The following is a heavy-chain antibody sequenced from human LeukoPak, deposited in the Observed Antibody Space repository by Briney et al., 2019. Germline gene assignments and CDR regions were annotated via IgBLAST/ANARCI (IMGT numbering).Heavy chain of an antibody. CDR2: IYYSGST. D-gene: IGHD2/OR15-2a*01. CDR3: AREAPKMGNILDY. CDR1: GGSISSYY. J-gene: IGHJ4*02. V-gene: IGHV4-59*01. Sequence: SETLSLTCTVSGGSISSYYWSWIRQPPGKGLEWIGYIYYSGSTNYNPSLKSRVTISVDTSKNQFSLKLSSVTAADTAVYYCAREAPKMGNILDYWGQGTLVTVSS.